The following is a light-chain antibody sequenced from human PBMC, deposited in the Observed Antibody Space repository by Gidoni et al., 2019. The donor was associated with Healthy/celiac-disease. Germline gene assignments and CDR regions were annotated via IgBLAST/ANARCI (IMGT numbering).Light chain of an antibody. V-gene: IGKV3-20*01. CDR3: QQYGSSPWT. J-gene: IGKJ1*01. CDR2: GTS. Sequence: EIVLTQSPGTLSLSPGERATLSCRASQSVSSIYLAWYQQKPGQAPRLLIYGTSSRATCIPDRFSDSGSGTDFTLTISRLEREDFAVYYCQQYGSSPWTFGQGTKVEIK. CDR1: QSVSSIY.